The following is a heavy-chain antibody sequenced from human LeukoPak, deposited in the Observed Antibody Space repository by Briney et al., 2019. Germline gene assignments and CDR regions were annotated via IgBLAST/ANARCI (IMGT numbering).Heavy chain of an antibody. J-gene: IGHJ2*01. CDR1: GFTFSSYG. CDR3: ARDHGGYLIYWYLDL. CDR2: IWYDGSNK. D-gene: IGHD3-22*01. V-gene: IGHV3-33*01. Sequence: GGSLRLSCAASGFTFSSYGMHWVRQAPGKGLEWMAVIWYDGSNKYYADSVKGRFTISRDNSKNTLYLQMNSLRAEDTAVYYCARDHGGYLIYWYLDLWGRGTLVTVSS.